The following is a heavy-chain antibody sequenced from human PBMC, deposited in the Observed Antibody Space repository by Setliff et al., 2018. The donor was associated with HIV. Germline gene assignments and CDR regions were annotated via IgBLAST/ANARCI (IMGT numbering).Heavy chain of an antibody. J-gene: IGHJ6*03. V-gene: IGHV4-61*02. D-gene: IGHD6-19*01. CDR1: GGSLDSGNYY. Sequence: KPSETLSLTCTVSGGSLDSGNYYWSWIRQPAGKGLEWIGRVSPSGSTNYSPSLKSRVTISIDTSKQFSLNVRSLTAADTAVYYCARSNSGSGTGSGYYFHMGVWGKGTTVTVSS. CDR3: ARSNSGSGTGSGYYFHMGV. CDR2: VSPSGST.